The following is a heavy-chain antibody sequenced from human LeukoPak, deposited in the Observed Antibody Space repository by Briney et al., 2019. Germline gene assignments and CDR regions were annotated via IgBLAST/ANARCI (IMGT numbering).Heavy chain of an antibody. CDR3: ARGTNYYDSSGYWDWFDP. D-gene: IGHD3-22*01. CDR1: GGSISSGDYY. Sequence: PSETLSLTCTVSGGSISSGDYYWSWIRQHPGKGLEWIGSIHHSGSTYYKPSLKSRLTISIDTSKNQFSLKLSSATAADTAVYYCARGTNYYDSSGYWDWFDPWGQGTLVTVSS. J-gene: IGHJ5*02. CDR2: IHHSGST. V-gene: IGHV4-31*03.